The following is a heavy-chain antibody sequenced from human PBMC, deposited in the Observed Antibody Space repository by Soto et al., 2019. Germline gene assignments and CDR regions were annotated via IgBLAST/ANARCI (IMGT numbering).Heavy chain of an antibody. J-gene: IGHJ5*02. V-gene: IGHV4-31*03. D-gene: IGHD6-13*01. CDR2: IYYSGST. CDR1: VGCISIGGYY. CDR3: ARAPRIAAAGTKNWFDP. Sequence: NPSETLCFTCTVAVGCISIGGYYWSWIREHRGKGLEWIGYIYYSGSTYYNPSLKSRVTISVDTSKNQFSLKLRSVTAADTALYYCARAPRIAAAGTKNWFDPWGQGTMVTGSS.